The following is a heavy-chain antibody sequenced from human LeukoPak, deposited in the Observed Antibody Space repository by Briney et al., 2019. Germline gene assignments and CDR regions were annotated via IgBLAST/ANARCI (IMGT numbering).Heavy chain of an antibody. J-gene: IGHJ4*02. V-gene: IGHV3-48*03. Sequence: TGGSLRLSCAASGFTFPTYEMNWVRQAPGKGLEWVSYISSGGNTKYYAGSVKGRFTISRDDAKNSLYLQMNSLRAEDTALYYCARGPLLGFLDYWGLGTLVTVSS. CDR3: ARGPLLGFLDY. CDR1: GFTFPTYE. CDR2: ISSGGNTK. D-gene: IGHD2-21*01.